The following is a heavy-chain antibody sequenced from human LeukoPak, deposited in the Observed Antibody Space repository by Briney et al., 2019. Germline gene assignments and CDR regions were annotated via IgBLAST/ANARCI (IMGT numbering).Heavy chain of an antibody. CDR3: ARDWSQWLVGRIAYLNWFDP. J-gene: IGHJ5*02. V-gene: IGHV1-2*06. CDR2: INPNSGGT. CDR1: GYTFTGYY. D-gene: IGHD6-19*01. Sequence: ASVKVSCKASGYTFTGYYMHWVRQAPGQGLEWMGRINPNSGGTNYAQKFQGRVTMTRDTSISTAYMELSRLRSDDTAVYYCARDWSQWLVGRIAYLNWFDPWGQGTLVTVSS.